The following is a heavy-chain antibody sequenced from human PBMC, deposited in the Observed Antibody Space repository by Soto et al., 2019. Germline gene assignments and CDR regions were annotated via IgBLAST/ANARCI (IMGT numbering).Heavy chain of an antibody. CDR3: AKGRGSGWARYFDN. CDR2: ISDTGAST. Sequence: EVRLLEAGGGLKQPGGSLRLSCAASGFTFKESAMNWVRQAPGKGLEWVASISDTGASTWYAESVRGRLSISRDNYKNTLYLQMNSVRGEDTAVYYCAKGRGSGWARYFDNWGQGTLVTFSS. V-gene: IGHV3-23*01. D-gene: IGHD6-19*01. J-gene: IGHJ4*02. CDR1: GFTFKESA.